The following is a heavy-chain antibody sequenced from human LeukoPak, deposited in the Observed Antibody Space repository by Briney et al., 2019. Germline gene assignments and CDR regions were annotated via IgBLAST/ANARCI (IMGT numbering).Heavy chain of an antibody. CDR1: GYTFTSYD. CDR2: MNPNRGNT. V-gene: IGHV1-8*01. J-gene: IGHJ4*02. D-gene: IGHD2-2*01. CDR3: ARETLYCSSTSCYWDY. Sequence: ASVKVSCKASGYTFTSYDINWVRQATGQGLEWMGWMNPNRGNTGYAQKFQGRVTMTRNTSISTAYMELSSLRSEDTAVYYCARETLYCSSTSCYWDYWGQGTLVTVSS.